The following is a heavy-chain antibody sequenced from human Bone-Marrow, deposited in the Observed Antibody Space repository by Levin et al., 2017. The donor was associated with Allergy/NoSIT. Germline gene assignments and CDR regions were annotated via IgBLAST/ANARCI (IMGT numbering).Heavy chain of an antibody. J-gene: IGHJ3*02. CDR3: AREPPIAAAAGGAFDI. CDR1: GFTFSSYS. Sequence: GGSLRLSCAASGFTFSSYSMNWVRQAPGKGLEWVSYISSSSSTIYYADSVKGRFTISRDNAKNSLYLQMNSLRAEDTAVYYCAREPPIAAAAGGAFDIWGQGSMVTVSS. V-gene: IGHV3-48*01. D-gene: IGHD6-13*01. CDR2: ISSSSSTI.